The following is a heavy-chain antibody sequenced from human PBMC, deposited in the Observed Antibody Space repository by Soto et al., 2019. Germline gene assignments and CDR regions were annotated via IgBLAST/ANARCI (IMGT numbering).Heavy chain of an antibody. V-gene: IGHV3-30*15. Sequence: QVQLVQSGGGVVQPGKSLRLSCAASGFIFNRHAFHWVRQAPGKGLEWVAQISYDGSSHYNGDSVKGRFTISRDNSNNTLILHISSLRPEDTAVYYCARDPNAGRADYWGQGTLVTVSS. J-gene: IGHJ4*02. CDR2: ISYDGSSH. CDR3: ARDPNAGRADY. CDR1: GFIFNRHA. D-gene: IGHD6-13*01.